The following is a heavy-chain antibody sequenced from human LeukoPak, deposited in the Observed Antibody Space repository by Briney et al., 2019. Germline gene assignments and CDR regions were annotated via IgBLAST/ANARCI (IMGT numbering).Heavy chain of an antibody. Sequence: GGSLRLSCAASGFTFSSYAMHWVRQAPGKGLEWVAVISYDGSNKYYADSVKGRFTISRDNSKNTLYLQMNSLRAEDTAVYYCARVSHYYDSSGYYYFDYWGQGTLVTVSS. D-gene: IGHD3-22*01. V-gene: IGHV3-30*01. CDR2: ISYDGSNK. CDR1: GFTFSSYA. CDR3: ARVSHYYDSSGYYYFDY. J-gene: IGHJ4*02.